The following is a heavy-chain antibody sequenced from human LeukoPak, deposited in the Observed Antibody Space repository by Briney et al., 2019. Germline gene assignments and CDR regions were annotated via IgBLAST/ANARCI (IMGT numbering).Heavy chain of an antibody. Sequence: GGSLRLSCAASGFTVSRNYMSWARQAPGKGLEWVSVIYSGGSTYYADSVKGRFTISRDNSKNTLNLQMNSLRAEDTAVYYCARGYSSGWYYFDYWGQGTPVTVSS. J-gene: IGHJ4*02. D-gene: IGHD6-19*01. CDR1: GFTVSRNY. V-gene: IGHV3-53*01. CDR3: ARGYSSGWYYFDY. CDR2: IYSGGST.